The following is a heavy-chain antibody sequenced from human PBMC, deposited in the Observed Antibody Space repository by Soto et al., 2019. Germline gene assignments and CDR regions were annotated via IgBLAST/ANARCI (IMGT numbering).Heavy chain of an antibody. CDR3: ARGGNYILTGYSHFDY. CDR1: GFTFSSYA. CDR2: ISYDGSNK. J-gene: IGHJ4*02. Sequence: SLRLSCAASGFTFSSYAMHWVRQAPGKGLEWVAVISYDGSNKYYADSVKGRFTISRDNSKNTLYLQMNSLRAEDTAVYYCARGGNYILTGYSHFDYWGQGTLVTVSS. D-gene: IGHD3-9*01. V-gene: IGHV3-30-3*01.